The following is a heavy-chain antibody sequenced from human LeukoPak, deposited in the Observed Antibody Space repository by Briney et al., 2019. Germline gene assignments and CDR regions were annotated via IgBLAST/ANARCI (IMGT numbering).Heavy chain of an antibody. J-gene: IGHJ4*02. CDR1: GGSISSSSYY. CDR3: ARDRLRGLLDY. Sequence: TSETLSLTCTVSGGSISSSSYYWGWIRQPPGKGLEWIGSIYYSGSTYYNPSLKSRVTISVDTSKNQFSLKLSSVTAADTAVYYCARDRLRGLLDYWGQGALVTVSS. CDR2: IYYSGST. D-gene: IGHD4-17*01. V-gene: IGHV4-39*07.